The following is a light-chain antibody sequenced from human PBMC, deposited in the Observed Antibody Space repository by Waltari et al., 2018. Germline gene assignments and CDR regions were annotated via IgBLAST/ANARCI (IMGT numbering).Light chain of an antibody. Sequence: EIVLTQSPGTLSVSPGERVTVSCRASQTITGNWLTWYHQKPGQAPRLLIYGASNRAPGIPDKFSGGGSGTDFTLTISRLEPEDSAVYYCQQYDGSVVTFGGGTKVEIK. J-gene: IGKJ4*01. CDR2: GAS. CDR1: QTITGNW. CDR3: QQYDGSVVT. V-gene: IGKV3-20*01.